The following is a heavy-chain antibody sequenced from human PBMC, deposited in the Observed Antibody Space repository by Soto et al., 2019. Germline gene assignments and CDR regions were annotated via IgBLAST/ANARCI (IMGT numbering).Heavy chain of an antibody. Sequence: QVQLVQSGAEVKKPGASVKVSCKASGYTFTGYYMHWVRQAPGQGLEWMGWINPNSGGTNYAQKFKGRVTMTRDKFISTAYMELSRLRSDDTAVYYCARTRGQLVKLFDYWGQGTLVTVSS. CDR2: INPNSGGT. CDR1: GYTFTGYY. J-gene: IGHJ4*02. V-gene: IGHV1-2*02. CDR3: ARTRGQLVKLFDY. D-gene: IGHD6-6*01.